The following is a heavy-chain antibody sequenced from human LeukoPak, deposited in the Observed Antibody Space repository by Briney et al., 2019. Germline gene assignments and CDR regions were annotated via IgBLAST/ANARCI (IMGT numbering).Heavy chain of an antibody. D-gene: IGHD3-22*01. CDR2: IFGSTGSTGST. Sequence: GGSLRLSCAASGFIFSSYAMSWVRQATGKGLEWVSGIFGSTGSTGSTYYADSVKGRVTISRDNSRNTVYLQMNSLRAEDTAVYYCAKDRTYYSDFSAYYFSPPLQHYWGQGTLVTVSS. J-gene: IGHJ4*02. CDR1: GFIFSSYA. V-gene: IGHV3-23*01. CDR3: AKDRTYYSDFSAYYFSPPLQHY.